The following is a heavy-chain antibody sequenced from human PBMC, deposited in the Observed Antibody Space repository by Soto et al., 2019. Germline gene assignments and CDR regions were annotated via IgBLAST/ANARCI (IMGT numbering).Heavy chain of an antibody. CDR2: ISSSSSYT. J-gene: IGHJ4*02. CDR1: GFTFSDYY. Sequence: QVQLVESGGGLVKPGGSLRLSCAASGFTFSDYYMSWIRQAPGKGLEWVSYISSSSSYTNYADSVKGRFTISRDNAKNSLYLQMNSMRAEDTAVYYCARAAHDSSGYLDDWGRGTLVTVSS. D-gene: IGHD3-22*01. CDR3: ARAAHDSSGYLDD. V-gene: IGHV3-11*06.